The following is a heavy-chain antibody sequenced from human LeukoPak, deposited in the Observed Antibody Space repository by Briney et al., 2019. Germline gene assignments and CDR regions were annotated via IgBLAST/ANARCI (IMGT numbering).Heavy chain of an antibody. CDR1: GFTFSSYA. J-gene: IGHJ4*02. CDR2: ISGSGGNT. D-gene: IGHD3-3*01. V-gene: IGHV3-23*01. CDR3: ARVQEGERVTIFGVVTPTTFDY. Sequence: GGSLRLSCAASGFTFSSYAMTWVRQAPGKGLEWVSLISGSGGNTYYADSVKGRFTISRDNSKNTLYLQMNSLRAEDTAVYYCARVQEGERVTIFGVVTPTTFDYWGQGTLVTVSS.